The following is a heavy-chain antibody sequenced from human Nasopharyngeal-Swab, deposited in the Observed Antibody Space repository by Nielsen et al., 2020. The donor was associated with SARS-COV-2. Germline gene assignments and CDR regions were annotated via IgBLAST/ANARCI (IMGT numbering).Heavy chain of an antibody. D-gene: IGHD3-3*01. J-gene: IGHJ4*02. CDR2: IYHSGST. Sequence: SETLSLTCTVSSYSISSGYYWGWIRQPPGKGLEWIGSIYHSGSTYYNPSLKSRVTISVDTSKNQFSLKLSSVTAADTAVYYCASVNGYDFWSGYYHPFDYWGQGTLVTVSS. CDR3: ASVNGYDFWSGYYHPFDY. CDR1: SYSISSGYY. V-gene: IGHV4-38-2*02.